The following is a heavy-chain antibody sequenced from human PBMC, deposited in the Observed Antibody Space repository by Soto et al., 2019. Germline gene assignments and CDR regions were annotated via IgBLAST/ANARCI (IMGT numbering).Heavy chain of an antibody. CDR1: GFTFSSYS. V-gene: IGHV3-21*01. J-gene: IGHJ6*03. CDR3: GRGFWSGYVLGPGGASMDV. D-gene: IGHD3-3*01. Sequence: GGSLRLSCAASGFTFSSYSMNWVRQAPGKGLEWVSSISSSSSYIYYADSVKGRFTISRDNAKNSLYLQMNSLRAEDTAVYYCGRGFWSGYVLGPGGASMDVWGKGTTVTVSS. CDR2: ISSSSSYI.